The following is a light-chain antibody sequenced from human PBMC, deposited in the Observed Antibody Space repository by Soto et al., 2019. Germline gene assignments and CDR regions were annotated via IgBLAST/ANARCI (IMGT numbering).Light chain of an antibody. CDR3: PQYGSSPWT. CDR1: QSVSSSY. V-gene: IGKV3-20*01. Sequence: EIVLTQSPGTLPLSPGERATLSCRASQSVSSSYLAWYQQKPGQAPRPLIYGASSRAIGIPDRFSGSGSGTDFTLTISRLEPEDFAVYYCPQYGSSPWTFGQGTKVEIK. CDR2: GAS. J-gene: IGKJ1*01.